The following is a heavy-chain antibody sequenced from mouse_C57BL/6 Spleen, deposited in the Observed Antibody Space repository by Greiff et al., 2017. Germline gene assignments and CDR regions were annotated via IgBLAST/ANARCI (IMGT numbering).Heavy chain of an antibody. CDR2: ISNGGGST. V-gene: IGHV5-12*01. CDR1: GFTFSDYY. D-gene: IGHD4-1*01. Sequence: EVQVVESGGGLVQPGGSLKLSCAASGFTFSDYYMYWVRQTPETRLEWVAYISNGGGSTYYPDTVKGRFTISRDNAKNTLYLQMSRLKSEDTAMYYCARLGACAYWGQGTLVTVSA. CDR3: ARLGACAY. J-gene: IGHJ3*01.